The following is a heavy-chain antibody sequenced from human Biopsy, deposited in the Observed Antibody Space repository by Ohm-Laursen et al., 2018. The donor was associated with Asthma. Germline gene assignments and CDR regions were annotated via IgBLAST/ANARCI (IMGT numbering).Heavy chain of an antibody. V-gene: IGHV3-53*01. J-gene: IGHJ6*02. Sequence: SLRLSCAATGFTVTTHYMSWVRQAPGKGLEWVSVIYRGGSTYYADSVKGRFTISRDSSKNTLFLQMDSLRAEDTAVYYCARQPIAEPGTTFYYYYGMDVWGQGTTVTVSS. CDR1: GFTVTTHY. CDR2: IYRGGST. CDR3: ARQPIAEPGTTFYYYYGMDV. D-gene: IGHD6-13*01.